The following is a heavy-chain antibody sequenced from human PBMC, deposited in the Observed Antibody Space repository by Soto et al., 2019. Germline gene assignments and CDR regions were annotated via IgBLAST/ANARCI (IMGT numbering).Heavy chain of an antibody. CDR1: GFTFSSYS. V-gene: IGHV3-21*06. CDR3: ARDSDCHSTSCFFPPHV. CDR2: ISSSSSYI. J-gene: IGHJ6*02. D-gene: IGHD2-2*01. Sequence: GGSLRLSCAASGFTFSSYSMNWVRQAPGKGLEWVSSISSSSSYIYYADSVQGRFSISRDNAKNSLFLEMNSLRVEDTAVYYCARDSDCHSTSCFFPPHVWGQGTTVTVSS.